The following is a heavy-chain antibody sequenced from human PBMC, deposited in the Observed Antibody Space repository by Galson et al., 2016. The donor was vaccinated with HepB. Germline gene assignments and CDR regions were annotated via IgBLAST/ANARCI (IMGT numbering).Heavy chain of an antibody. J-gene: IGHJ3*01. V-gene: IGHV2-5*01. CDR3: ARGDYGDYVGWFDP. CDR1: GFSLSTNGVG. Sequence: PALVKPTQTLTLTCTSSGFSLSTNGVGVGWVRQPPGKALECLALIYWNGDKRYSPSLKSRLTITKDTSKNQVVLTMTNMDPVDTATYYCARGDYGDYVGWFDPWGQGTMVTVSS. CDR2: IYWNGDK. D-gene: IGHD4-17*01.